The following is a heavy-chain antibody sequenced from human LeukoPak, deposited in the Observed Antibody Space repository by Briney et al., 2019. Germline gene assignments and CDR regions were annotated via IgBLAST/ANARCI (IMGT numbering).Heavy chain of an antibody. Sequence: PSETLSPTCPVSGYSISSGYYWGWIRQPPGKGLEWIGIIYHSGSTTYNPSRKSPVTISVDTSKTPFSLTLSSVTAADTAVYYCARRGRDKARLGYYYYYMDIWGKGTTVTVSS. CDR3: ARRGRDKARLGYYYYYMDI. CDR2: IYHSGST. J-gene: IGHJ6*03. CDR1: GYSISSGYY. V-gene: IGHV4-38-2*01. D-gene: IGHD6-19*01.